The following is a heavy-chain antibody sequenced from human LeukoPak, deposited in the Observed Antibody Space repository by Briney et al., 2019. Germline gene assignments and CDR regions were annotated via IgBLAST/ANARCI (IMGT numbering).Heavy chain of an antibody. CDR2: ISAYNGDT. D-gene: IGHD2-8*02. CDR1: GYTFNTYG. CDR3: ARESTGGSLEIDY. V-gene: IGHV1-18*01. J-gene: IGHJ4*02. Sequence: ASVKVSCKAFGYTFNTYGIIWVRQAPGQGLEWMGWISAYNGDTTYAQKLQGRVTLTTDASTSTAYMELRSLRSDDTAVYYCARESTGGSLEIDYWGQGTLVTVSS.